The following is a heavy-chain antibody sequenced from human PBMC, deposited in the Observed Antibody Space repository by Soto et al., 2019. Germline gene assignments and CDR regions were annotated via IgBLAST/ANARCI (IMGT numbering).Heavy chain of an antibody. V-gene: IGHV3-66*04. Sequence: EVQLVESGGGLVQPGGSLRLSCAASGFTVSSNYMSWVRQAPGKGLEWVSVIYSGGSAYYADSVKGRFTISRDNSKNTXXLQMXXLXAXDTAVYYCARHGYSYGGGYFDYWGQGTLVTVSS. CDR2: IYSGGSA. CDR1: GFTVSSNY. J-gene: IGHJ4*02. CDR3: ARHGYSYGGGYFDY. D-gene: IGHD5-18*01.